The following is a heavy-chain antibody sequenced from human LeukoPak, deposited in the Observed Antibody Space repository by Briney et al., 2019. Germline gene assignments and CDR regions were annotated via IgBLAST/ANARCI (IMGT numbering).Heavy chain of an antibody. J-gene: IGHJ4*02. D-gene: IGHD2-2*03. CDR3: ARAPLGYCSSTSCFIFDY. V-gene: IGHV4-30-4*01. Sequence: SETLCLTCTVSGGSISSGDYYWSWIRQPPGKGLEWIGYIYYSGSTYYNPSLKSRVTISVDTSKNQFSLKLSSVTAADTAVYYCARAPLGYCSSTSCFIFDYWGQGTLVTVSS. CDR1: GGSISSGDYY. CDR2: IYYSGST.